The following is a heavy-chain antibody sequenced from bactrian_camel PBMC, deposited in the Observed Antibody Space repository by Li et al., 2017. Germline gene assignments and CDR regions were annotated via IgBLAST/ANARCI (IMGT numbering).Heavy chain of an antibody. J-gene: IGHJ4*01. D-gene: IGHD1*01. V-gene: IGHV3S60*01. Sequence: HVQLVESGGGLVQPGGSLRLSCAVSGLPFVDYAMGWFRQAPGKEREGVSCISWSGGRPYYVDSVKGRFTISRDNAKRTLYLQMNSLKPEDTAMYYCAARQFLWSDTSLNEGVYLYWGQGTQVTVS. CDR3: AARQFLWSDTSLNEGVYLY. CDR1: GLPFVDYA. CDR2: ISWSGGRP.